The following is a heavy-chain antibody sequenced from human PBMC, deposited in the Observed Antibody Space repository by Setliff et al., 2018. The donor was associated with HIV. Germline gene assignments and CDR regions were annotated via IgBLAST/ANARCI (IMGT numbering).Heavy chain of an antibody. Sequence: SETLSLTCAVSGYSISSGYYWGWVRQPPEKGLEWIGSFYHSGSTYYNPSLKSRVTISVDTSKNQFSLKLSSVTAADTAVYYCAGAPITIFGVTIIPVYFDYWGQGTLVTVSS. J-gene: IGHJ4*02. D-gene: IGHD3-3*01. V-gene: IGHV4-38-2*01. CDR1: GYSISSGYY. CDR2: FYHSGST. CDR3: AGAPITIFGVTIIPVYFDY.